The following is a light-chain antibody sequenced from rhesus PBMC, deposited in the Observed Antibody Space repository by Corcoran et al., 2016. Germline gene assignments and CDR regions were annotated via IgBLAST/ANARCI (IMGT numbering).Light chain of an antibody. V-gene: IGKV1S9*01. CDR3: QQGYSYPYS. CDR1: QRLSNY. Sequence: DIQMTQSPSSLSASVGDRVTITCQASQRLSNYLNWYQQKPGKIPKLLIYRASSLQSEIPSRFSGSGSGTDFTLTISSLQPEDFATYYCQQGYSYPYSFGQGTKVEIK. J-gene: IGKJ2*01. CDR2: RAS.